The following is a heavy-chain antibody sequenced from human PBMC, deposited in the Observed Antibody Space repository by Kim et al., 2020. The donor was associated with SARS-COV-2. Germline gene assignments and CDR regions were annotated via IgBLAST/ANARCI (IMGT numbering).Heavy chain of an antibody. J-gene: IGHJ5*02. CDR2: INTNTGNP. CDR1: GYTFTSYA. Sequence: ASVKVSCKASGYTFTSYAMNWVRQAPGQGLEWMGWINTNTGNPTYAQGFTGRFVFSLDTSVSTAYLQISSLKAEDTAVYYCASGLPDIVVVPAAMKYSYNWFDPWGQGTLVTVSS. CDR3: ASGLPDIVVVPAAMKYSYNWFDP. D-gene: IGHD2-2*01. V-gene: IGHV7-4-1*02.